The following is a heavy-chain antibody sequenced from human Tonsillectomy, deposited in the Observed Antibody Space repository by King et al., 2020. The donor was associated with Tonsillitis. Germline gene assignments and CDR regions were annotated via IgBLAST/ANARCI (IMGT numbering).Heavy chain of an antibody. V-gene: IGHV3-48*02. J-gene: IGHJ3*02. CDR3: ARDFGPQTSGWYRMGAFDI. CDR2: ITSGSTTI. D-gene: IGHD6-13*01. CDR1: GFTFSSYS. Sequence: VQLVESGGGLVQPGGSLRLSCTASGFTFSSYSMNGVRQAPGKGLEWVSYITSGSTTIYIADSVKGRFTISRDNAKNSLSLQMNSLRDEDTAVYYCARDFGPQTSGWYRMGAFDIWGQGAMVSVSS.